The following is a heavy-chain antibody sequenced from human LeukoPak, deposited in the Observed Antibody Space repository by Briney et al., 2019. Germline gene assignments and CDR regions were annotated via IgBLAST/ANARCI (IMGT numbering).Heavy chain of an antibody. CDR2: INPSGGST. CDR1: GYTFTSYY. D-gene: IGHD2-2*02. CDR3: ARGNIVVVPAAIHNWFDP. Sequence: ASVKVSCKASGYTFTSYYMHWVRQAPGQGLEWMGIINPSGGSTSYAQKFQGRVTMTRDTSTSTVYMELSSLRSEDTAGYYCARGNIVVVPAAIHNWFDPGGQGTLVTVSS. J-gene: IGHJ5*02. V-gene: IGHV1-46*01.